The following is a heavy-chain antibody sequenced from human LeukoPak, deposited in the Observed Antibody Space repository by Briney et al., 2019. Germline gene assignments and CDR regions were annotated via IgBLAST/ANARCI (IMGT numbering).Heavy chain of an antibody. Sequence: GESLKISCKGSGYSLTSYWIGWVRQMPGKGLEWMGIIYPGDSDTRYSPSFQGQVTISADKSISTAYLQWSSLKASDTAMYYCARLSCSSTSCYPYYYYGMDVWGQGTTVTVSS. D-gene: IGHD2-2*01. J-gene: IGHJ6*02. CDR2: IYPGDSDT. V-gene: IGHV5-51*01. CDR1: GYSLTSYW. CDR3: ARLSCSSTSCYPYYYYGMDV.